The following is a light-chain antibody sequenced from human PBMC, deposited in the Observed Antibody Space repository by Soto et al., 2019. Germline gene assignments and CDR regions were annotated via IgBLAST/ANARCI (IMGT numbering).Light chain of an antibody. J-gene: IGKJ3*01. CDR1: QNINDK. CDR3: QQYNDWPPFT. CDR2: GAS. Sequence: EIVMTQYPDTLSVSPGERATLSCRASQNINDKLAWFQQKPGQVPRLLIIGASTTATGVPARFSGSGSGTEFTLTISGLQSEDFAVYYCQQYNDWPPFTFGPGTRLDVK. V-gene: IGKV3-15*01.